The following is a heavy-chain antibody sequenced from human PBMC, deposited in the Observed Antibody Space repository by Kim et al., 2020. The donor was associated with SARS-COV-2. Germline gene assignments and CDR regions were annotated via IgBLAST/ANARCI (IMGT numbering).Heavy chain of an antibody. V-gene: IGHV3-23*01. CDR2: ISGSGGST. Sequence: GGSLRLSCAASGFTFSSYAMSWVRQAPGKGLEWVSAISGSGGSTYYADSVKGRFTISRDNSKNTLYLQMNSLRAEDTAVYYCAKVPRSTMIVGKFDYWGQGTLVTVSS. CDR1: GFTFSSYA. D-gene: IGHD3-22*01. J-gene: IGHJ4*02. CDR3: AKVPRSTMIVGKFDY.